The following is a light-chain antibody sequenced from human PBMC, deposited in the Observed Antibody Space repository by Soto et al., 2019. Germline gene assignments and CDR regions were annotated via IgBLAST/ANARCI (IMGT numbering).Light chain of an antibody. J-gene: IGKJ2*01. V-gene: IGKV1-39*01. CDR3: QQSYGTPRT. CDR2: TTS. Sequence: DIQMTQSPSSLSASVGDRVTITCRASRSISTYLNWYQQKLGTAPKLLIYTTSNLHSGVPSRFSGNGSGTDFTLTISSLRPEDIATYYCQQSYGTPRTFGQGTKVDIK. CDR1: RSISTY.